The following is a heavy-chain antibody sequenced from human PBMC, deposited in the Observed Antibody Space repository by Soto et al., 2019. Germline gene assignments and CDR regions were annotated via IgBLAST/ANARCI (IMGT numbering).Heavy chain of an antibody. CDR3: ARVGLYCGGDCYAFDI. V-gene: IGHV1-18*01. Sequence: ASVKVSCKASGYTFTSYGISWVRKAPGQGLEWMGWISAYNGNTNYAQKFQGRVTMTTDTSTSTAYMELRSLRSDDTAVYYCARVGLYCGGDCYAFDIWGQGTMVTVSS. CDR2: ISAYNGNT. CDR1: GYTFTSYG. D-gene: IGHD2-21*02. J-gene: IGHJ3*02.